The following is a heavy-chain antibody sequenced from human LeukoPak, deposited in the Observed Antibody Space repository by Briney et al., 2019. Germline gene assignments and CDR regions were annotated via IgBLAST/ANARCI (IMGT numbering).Heavy chain of an antibody. V-gene: IGHV6-1*01. CDR3: ARDAGTSGWYTFDY. CDR2: TYYRSKWYD. CDR1: GDSVSGINGA. J-gene: IGHJ4*02. Sequence: SQTLSLTCAVSGDSVSGINGAWNWVRQSPSRGLEWLGRTYYRSKWYDDYADFMKGRTTISPDTSKNQFSLHLYSVTPEDTAVYYCARDAGTSGWYTFDYWGQGTLVTVSS. D-gene: IGHD6-19*01.